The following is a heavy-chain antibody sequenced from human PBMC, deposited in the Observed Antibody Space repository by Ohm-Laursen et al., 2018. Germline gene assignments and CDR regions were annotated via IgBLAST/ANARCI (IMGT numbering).Heavy chain of an antibody. V-gene: IGHV3-48*03. Sequence: GSLRLSCTASGFTFSSYEMNWVRQAPGKGLEWVSYISSSGSTIYYVDSVKGRFTISRDNAKNSLYLQMNSLRAEDTAVYYCARDISLNYFDYWGQGTLVTVSS. CDR1: GFTFSSYE. D-gene: IGHD3-9*01. J-gene: IGHJ4*02. CDR3: ARDISLNYFDY. CDR2: ISSSGSTI.